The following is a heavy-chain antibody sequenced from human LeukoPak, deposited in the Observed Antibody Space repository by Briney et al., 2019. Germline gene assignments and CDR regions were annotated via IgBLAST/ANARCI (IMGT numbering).Heavy chain of an antibody. CDR1: GYTFTNYG. V-gene: IGHV1-18*01. CDR2: ISAYNGNT. CDR3: ARDEARYFDWLSITNAFDI. D-gene: IGHD3-9*01. J-gene: IGHJ3*02. Sequence: ASVKVSCKASGYTFTNYGISWVRQAPGQGLEWMGWISAYNGNTNYAQKLQGRVTMTTDTSTSTAYMELRSLRSDDTAVYYCARDEARYFDWLSITNAFDIWGQGTMVTVSS.